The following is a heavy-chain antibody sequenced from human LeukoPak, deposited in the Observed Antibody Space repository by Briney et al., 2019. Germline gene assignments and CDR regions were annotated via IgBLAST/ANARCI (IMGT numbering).Heavy chain of an antibody. J-gene: IGHJ4*02. CDR1: GFTFGSYA. Sequence: GGSLRLSCAASGFTFGSYAMSWVRQAPGKGLEWVSYVNGRGGSTFYADSEKGRLTISRDNSKNTLFLQMNSLRAEDTAIYYCVKGGTDYDFWNDSSYSYYFDFWGQGTLVTVSS. D-gene: IGHD3-3*01. V-gene: IGHV3-23*01. CDR3: VKGGTDYDFWNDSSYSYYFDF. CDR2: VNGRGGST.